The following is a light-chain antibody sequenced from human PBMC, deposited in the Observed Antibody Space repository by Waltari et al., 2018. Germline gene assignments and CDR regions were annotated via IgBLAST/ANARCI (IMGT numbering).Light chain of an antibody. CDR3: QTGGHGTWV. Sequence: QQPEKGPRYLMKVNSGGSHSRGDEIPDRFSGSSSGAERHLTISSLQAEDEADYDCQTGGHGTWVFGGGTKLTVL. J-gene: IGLJ3*02. V-gene: IGLV4-69*01. CDR2: VNSGGSH.